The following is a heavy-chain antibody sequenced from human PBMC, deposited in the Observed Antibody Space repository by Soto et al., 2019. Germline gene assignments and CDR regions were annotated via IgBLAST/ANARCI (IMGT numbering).Heavy chain of an antibody. Sequence: QVQLQESGPGLVKPSETLSLTCTVSGGSISGGVYYWSWIRQPPGKGLEWIGYIYASGSTYYNRSQNSRVTIAVDTANNQFSRRLTFMTDANTAVYYCAREVIPLTTDWYFDLWGRGTLSTVSP. V-gene: IGHV4-30-4*01. J-gene: IGHJ2*01. CDR3: AREVIPLTTDWYFDL. CDR2: IYASGST. D-gene: IGHD4-17*01. CDR1: GGSISGGVYY.